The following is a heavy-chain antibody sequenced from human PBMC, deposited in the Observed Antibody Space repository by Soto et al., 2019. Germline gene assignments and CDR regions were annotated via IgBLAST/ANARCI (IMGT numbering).Heavy chain of an antibody. J-gene: IGHJ4*02. CDR2: ISYDGSNK. D-gene: IGHD5-12*01. V-gene: IGHV3-30*18. CDR3: AKVSVPTAGLFYFDY. CDR1: GFTFSNYG. Sequence: QVQLVESGGGVVQPGRSLRLSCATSGFTFSNYGMHWVRQAPGEGLEWVAVISYDGSNKYYADSVRGRFTISRDNSKNTLYLQMNRLRAEDRAVYYWAKVSVPTAGLFYFDYWGQGTLVTVSS.